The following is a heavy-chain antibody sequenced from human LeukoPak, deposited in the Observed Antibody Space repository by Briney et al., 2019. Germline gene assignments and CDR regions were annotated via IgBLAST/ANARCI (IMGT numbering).Heavy chain of an antibody. J-gene: IGHJ4*02. CDR3: ARDYGYGVTVMISDDY. D-gene: IGHD5-12*01. Sequence: ASVKVSCKASGYTFNRYGITWVRQAHGQGLEWMGWISGYNGNTNYAQKLQGRVTMTTDTSTSTAYMELRSLRSDDTAVYYCARDYGYGVTVMISDDYWGQGTLVTVSS. V-gene: IGHV1-18*01. CDR1: GYTFNRYG. CDR2: ISGYNGNT.